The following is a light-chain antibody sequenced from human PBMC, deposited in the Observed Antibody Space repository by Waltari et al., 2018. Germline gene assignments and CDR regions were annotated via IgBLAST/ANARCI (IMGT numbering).Light chain of an antibody. Sequence: QSVLTQPPSVSAAPGQRVTISCSGGSPNIGNNYVSWYRQFPGTAPKLLIYEDNERPSGVPGRFAGSKSGTSATLDSTGLQAGDEADYYCGTWDSSLSGAVFGGGTHLTVL. CDR3: GTWDSSLSGAV. CDR2: EDN. CDR1: SPNIGNNY. J-gene: IGLJ7*01. V-gene: IGLV1-51*02.